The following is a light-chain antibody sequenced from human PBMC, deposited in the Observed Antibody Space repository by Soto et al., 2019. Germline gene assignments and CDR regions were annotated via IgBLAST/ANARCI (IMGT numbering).Light chain of an antibody. CDR2: GAS. CDR3: QQYGSSPVT. CDR1: QSVTSNY. V-gene: IGKV3-20*01. Sequence: EVVLTQSPGTLSLSPGERATLSCRASQSVTSNYLAWYQQKPGQAPRLLISGASSRATDIPHRFSGSGSGTDFTHTISSLEPDDFAVYYCQQYGSSPVTFGQGTRLEIK. J-gene: IGKJ5*01.